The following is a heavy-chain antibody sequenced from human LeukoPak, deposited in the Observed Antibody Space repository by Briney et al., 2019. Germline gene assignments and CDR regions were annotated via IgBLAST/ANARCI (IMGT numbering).Heavy chain of an antibody. J-gene: IGHJ4*02. CDR1: GFTFSSYG. D-gene: IGHD4-11*01. CDR2: IRYDGSNK. V-gene: IGHV3-30*02. Sequence: GGSLRLSCAASGFTFSSYGMHWVRQAPGKGLEWVAFIRYDGSNKYYADSVKGRFTISRDNSKNTLYLQMNSLRAEGTAVYYCAKDLATVTPYFDYWGQGTLVTVSS. CDR3: AKDLATVTPYFDY.